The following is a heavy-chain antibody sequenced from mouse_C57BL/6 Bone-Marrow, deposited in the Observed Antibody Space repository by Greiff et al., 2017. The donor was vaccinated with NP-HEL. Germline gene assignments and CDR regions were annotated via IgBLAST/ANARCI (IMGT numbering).Heavy chain of an antibody. CDR1: GYTFTSYW. Sequence: QVHVKQPGAELVKPGASVKMSCKASGYTFTSYWITWVKQRPGQGLEWIGDIYPGSGSTNYNEKFKSKATLTVDTSSSTAYMQLSSLTSEDSAVYYCARGGSDYWGQGTTLTVSS. J-gene: IGHJ2*01. CDR2: IYPGSGST. V-gene: IGHV1-55*01. CDR3: ARGGSDY.